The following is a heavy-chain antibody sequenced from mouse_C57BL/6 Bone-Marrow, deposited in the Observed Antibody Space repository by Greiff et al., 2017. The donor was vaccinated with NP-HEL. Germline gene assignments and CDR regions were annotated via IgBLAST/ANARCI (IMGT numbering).Heavy chain of an antibody. CDR3: ARDNGYYPFAY. J-gene: IGHJ3*01. D-gene: IGHD2-3*01. V-gene: IGHV5-4*01. CDR1: GFTFSSYA. CDR2: ISDGGSYT. Sequence: EVKVVESGGGLVKPGGSLKLSCAASGFTFSSYAMSWVRQTPEKRLEWVATISDGGSYTYYPDNVKGRFTISRDNAKNNLYLQMSHLKSEDTAMYYCARDNGYYPFAYWGQGTLVTVSA.